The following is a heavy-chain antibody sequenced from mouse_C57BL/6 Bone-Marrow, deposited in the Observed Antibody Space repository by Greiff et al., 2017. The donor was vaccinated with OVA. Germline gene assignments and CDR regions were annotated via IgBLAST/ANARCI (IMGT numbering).Heavy chain of an antibody. CDR2: INPSSGYT. V-gene: IGHV1-4*01. CDR3: ARSLYGNY. D-gene: IGHD2-1*01. Sequence: VKLQESGADLARPGASVKMSCKASGYTFTSYTMHWVKQRPGQGLEWIGYINPSSGYTKYNQKFKDKATLTADKSSSTAYMQLSSLTSEDSAVYYCARSLYGNYWGQGTTLTVSS. J-gene: IGHJ2*01. CDR1: GYTFTSYT.